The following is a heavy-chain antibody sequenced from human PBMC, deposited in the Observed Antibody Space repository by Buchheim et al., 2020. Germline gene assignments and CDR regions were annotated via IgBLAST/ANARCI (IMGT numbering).Heavy chain of an antibody. J-gene: IGHJ6*02. D-gene: IGHD3-10*01. CDR1: GGSFSGYY. Sequence: QVQLQQWGAGLLKPSETLSLTCAVYGGSFSGYYWSWIRQPPGKGLEWIGEINHSESTNYNPSLKSRSTISLDTSKTQFSLKLSSVTAADTAVYYCARGLGYGSGSSYYYYYYGMDVWGQGTT. V-gene: IGHV4-34*01. CDR2: INHSEST. CDR3: ARGLGYGSGSSYYYYYYGMDV.